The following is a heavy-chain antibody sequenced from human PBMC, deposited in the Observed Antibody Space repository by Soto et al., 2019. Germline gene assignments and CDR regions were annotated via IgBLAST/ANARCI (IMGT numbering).Heavy chain of an antibody. D-gene: IGHD3-10*01. Sequence: QVQLQESGPGLVKPSQTLSLTCTVSGGSISSCDCYWSWIRQHPGKGLEWIGYIYYSGGTYYNPSLRSRVTISGYTSKNQFSLKLNPATAADTAVYYCARDSGSGGVDYWGPGTLVTVSS. CDR2: IYYSGGT. V-gene: IGHV4-31*03. CDR1: GGSISSCDCY. J-gene: IGHJ4*02. CDR3: ARDSGSGGVDY.